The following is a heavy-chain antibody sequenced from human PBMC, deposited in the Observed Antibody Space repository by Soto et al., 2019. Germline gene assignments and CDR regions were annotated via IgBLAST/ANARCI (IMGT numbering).Heavy chain of an antibody. Sequence: GGSLRLSCAASGFTFSSYAMSLVRQAPGKGLEWVSAISGSGGSTYYADSVKGRFTISRDNSKNTLYLQMNSLRAEDTAVYYCAKDQYGVITSFDYWGQGTLVTVSS. J-gene: IGHJ4*02. CDR3: AKDQYGVITSFDY. CDR2: ISGSGGST. V-gene: IGHV3-23*01. CDR1: GFTFSSYA. D-gene: IGHD4-17*01.